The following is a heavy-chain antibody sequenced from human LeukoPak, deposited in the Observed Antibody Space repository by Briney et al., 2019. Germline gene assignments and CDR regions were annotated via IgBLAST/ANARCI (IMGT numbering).Heavy chain of an antibody. D-gene: IGHD1-1*01. CDR1: GFTFSSYG. V-gene: IGHV3-23*01. J-gene: IGHJ4*02. CDR3: AKYRHWNGGYDY. CDR2: ISGSGGST. Sequence: PGGSLRLSCAASGFTFSSYGMHWVRQAPGKGLEWVSAISGSGGSTYYADSVKGRFTISRDNSKNTLYLQMNSLRAEDTAVYYCAKYRHWNGGYDYWGQGTLVTVSS.